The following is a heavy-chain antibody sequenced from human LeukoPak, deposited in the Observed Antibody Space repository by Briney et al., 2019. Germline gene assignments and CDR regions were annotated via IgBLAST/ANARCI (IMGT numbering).Heavy chain of an antibody. V-gene: IGHV1-18*01. D-gene: IGHD2-8*01. J-gene: IGHJ3*01. Sequence: ASVCASSKASGYTFTSYGTTWLRQAPGQGFEWMGWINANHGNTNYTQNLQGRVTMTTDTSTSTAYMELRSLRSDDTAVYYCARGLRPMPYPLSCAFDFWGQGTMVTVSS. CDR1: GYTFTSYG. CDR2: INANHGNT. CDR3: ARGLRPMPYPLSCAFDF.